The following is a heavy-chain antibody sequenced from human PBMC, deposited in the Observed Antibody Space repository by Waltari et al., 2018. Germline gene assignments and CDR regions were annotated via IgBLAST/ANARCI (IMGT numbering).Heavy chain of an antibody. Sequence: QVQLQESGPGLVKPSETLSLTCTVSGGSISSYYWSWIRQPPGKGLEWIGYIYYSGSTNYNPSLKSRVTITRNTSISTAYMELSSLRSEDTAVYYCAREIGLGPTYYYYYGMDVWGQGTTVTVSS. J-gene: IGHJ6*02. CDR2: IYYSGST. CDR3: AREIGLGPTYYYYYGMDV. CDR1: GGSISSYY. V-gene: IGHV4-59*01. D-gene: IGHD3-16*01.